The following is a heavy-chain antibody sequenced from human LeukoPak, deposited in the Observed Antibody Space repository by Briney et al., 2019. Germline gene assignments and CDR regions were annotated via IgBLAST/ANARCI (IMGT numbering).Heavy chain of an antibody. CDR3: AKVRTYFYHGLDV. J-gene: IGHJ6*02. CDR2: ISGTTSGT. V-gene: IGHV3-23*01. D-gene: IGHD1-14*01. CDR1: GFTFSGYY. Sequence: GGSLRLSCAASGFTFSGYYMSWIRQAPGKGLEWVSGISGTTSGTYYADSVKGRFTISRDNSKNTLFLQVNSLRAEDTAVYYCAKVRTYFYHGLDVWGQGTTVTVSS.